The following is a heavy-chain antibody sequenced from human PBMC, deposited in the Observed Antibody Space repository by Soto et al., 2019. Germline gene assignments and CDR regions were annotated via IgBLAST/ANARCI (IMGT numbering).Heavy chain of an antibody. D-gene: IGHD4-17*01. CDR2: VSDRGGST. Sequence: GGSLRLSCTASGFTFNHYAMSWVRQAPGKGLEWVSAVSDRGGSTKYADSVKGRFIISRDNSNSTLYLQMDSLRGKDTAVYYCAKDSTVTTSLYFYYYGFDVWGQGATVTVS. CDR1: GFTFNHYA. V-gene: IGHV3-23*01. CDR3: AKDSTVTTSLYFYYYGFDV. J-gene: IGHJ6*02.